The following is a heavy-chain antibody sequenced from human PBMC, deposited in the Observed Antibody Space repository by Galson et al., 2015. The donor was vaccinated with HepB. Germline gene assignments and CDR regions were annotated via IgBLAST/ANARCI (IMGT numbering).Heavy chain of an antibody. Sequence: SVKVSCKASGYTFTGYYMHWVRQAPGQGLEWMGRIIPILGIANYAQKFQGRVTITADKSTSTAYMELSSLRSEDTAVYYCARPSAIRERGVWAFDIWGQGTMVTVSS. CDR2: IIPILGIA. D-gene: IGHD3-10*01. J-gene: IGHJ3*02. V-gene: IGHV1-69*02. CDR3: ARPSAIRERGVWAFDI. CDR1: GYTFTGYY.